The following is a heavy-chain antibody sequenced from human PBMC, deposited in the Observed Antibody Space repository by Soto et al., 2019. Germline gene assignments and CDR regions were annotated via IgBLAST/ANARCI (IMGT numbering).Heavy chain of an antibody. J-gene: IGHJ5*02. CDR2: VNAGNGNT. Sequence: QVQLVQSGAEVKKPGASVKVTCKASGYTFTSYAMHWVRQAPGQRLEWMGWVNAGNGNTKYSQKCQGRVTITRDTSASTAYMELSSRRAEDTAVYYCARDIACSSTSCYDFGGWFDPWGQGTLVTVSS. V-gene: IGHV1-3*01. CDR3: ARDIACSSTSCYDFGGWFDP. D-gene: IGHD2-2*01. CDR1: GYTFTSYA.